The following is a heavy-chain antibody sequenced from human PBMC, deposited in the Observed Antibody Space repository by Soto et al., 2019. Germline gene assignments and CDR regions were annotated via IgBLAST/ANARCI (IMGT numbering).Heavy chain of an antibody. J-gene: IGHJ3*02. Sequence: PGESLKISCKGSGYSFTSYWIGWVRQMPGKGLEWMGIIYPGDSDTRYSPSFQGQVTISADKSISTAYLQWSSLKASDTAMYYFARHGGLVEPVSAFDIWGQGTMVTVSS. CDR1: GYSFTSYW. CDR3: ARHGGLVEPVSAFDI. D-gene: IGHD2-2*01. V-gene: IGHV5-51*01. CDR2: IYPGDSDT.